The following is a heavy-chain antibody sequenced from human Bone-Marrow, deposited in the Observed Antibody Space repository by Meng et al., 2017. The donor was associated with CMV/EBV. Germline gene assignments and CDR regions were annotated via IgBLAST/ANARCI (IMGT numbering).Heavy chain of an antibody. V-gene: IGHV1-8*01. J-gene: IGHJ4*02. CDR2: MNPNSGNT. CDR1: GYTFTSYD. CDR3: ARARPRGAAANFDY. D-gene: IGHD6-13*01. Sequence: ASVKVSCKASGYTFTSYDINWVRQATGQGLEWMGWMNPNSGNTGYAQKFQGRVTMTRNTSISTAYIELSSLRSDDTAVYYWARARPRGAAANFDYWGRGILVTVSS.